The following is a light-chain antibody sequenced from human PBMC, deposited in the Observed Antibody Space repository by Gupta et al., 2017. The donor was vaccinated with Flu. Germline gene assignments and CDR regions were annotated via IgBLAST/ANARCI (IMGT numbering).Light chain of an antibody. J-gene: IGLJ3*02. CDR3: CSYAGSNTMV. Sequence: SVTISCTGTSSYVGGYNLVSEYQQPPGTATNLILYDVTKRPAGVPDRFSGSKSGISASLTIAGHQADDEGYYYCCSYAGSNTMVFGGGTKLTVL. CDR1: SSYVGGYNL. CDR2: DVT. V-gene: IGLV2-11*03.